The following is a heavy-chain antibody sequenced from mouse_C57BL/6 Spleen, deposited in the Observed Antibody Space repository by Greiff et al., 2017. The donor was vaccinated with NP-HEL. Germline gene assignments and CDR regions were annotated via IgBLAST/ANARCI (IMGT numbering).Heavy chain of an antibody. Sequence: VQLVESGAELVKPGASVKISCKASGYAFSSYWMNWVKQRPGKGLEWIGQIYPGDGDTNYNGKFKGKATLTADKSSSTAYMQLSSLTSEDSAVYFCARWGDGSSYGGVDYWGQGTTLTVSS. CDR2: IYPGDGDT. CDR3: ARWGDGSSYGGVDY. J-gene: IGHJ2*01. D-gene: IGHD1-1*01. CDR1: GYAFSSYW. V-gene: IGHV1-80*01.